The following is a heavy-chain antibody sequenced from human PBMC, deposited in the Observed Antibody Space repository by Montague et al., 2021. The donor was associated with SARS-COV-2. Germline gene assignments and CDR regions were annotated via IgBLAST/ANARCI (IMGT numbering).Heavy chain of an antibody. CDR2: IFYNGST. Sequence: SETLSFTCTVSFGSISTYYWSWIRQPPGKGLEWIGFIFYNGSTKXNPSLKRRVSISLDTSKNQFSLKLSSVTAADTAVYYCARQDAWAYCGDECYRGWFDSWGQGTLVTVSS. CDR1: FGSISTYY. V-gene: IGHV4-59*01. J-gene: IGHJ5*01. CDR3: ARQDAWAYCGDECYRGWFDS. D-gene: IGHD2-21*01.